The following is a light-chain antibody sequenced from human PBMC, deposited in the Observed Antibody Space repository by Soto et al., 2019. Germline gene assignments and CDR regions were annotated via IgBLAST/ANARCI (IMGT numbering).Light chain of an antibody. CDR2: DAS. J-gene: IGKJ3*01. V-gene: IGKV3-20*01. CDR3: QQYGSAPLT. CDR1: QSVASSH. Sequence: EIVLTQSPGTLSLSPGERATLSCRASQSVASSHLAWCRQKPGQTPRLLIYDASSRATGIPDRISGSGSGTDFTLTISRLEPEDFAVYYCQQYGSAPLTFGPGTKVDIK.